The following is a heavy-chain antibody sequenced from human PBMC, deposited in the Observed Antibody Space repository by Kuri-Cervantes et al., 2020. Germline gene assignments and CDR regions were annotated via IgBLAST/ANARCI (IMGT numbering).Heavy chain of an antibody. J-gene: IGHJ5*02. CDR3: ARIPGIAVAGIDNWFDP. CDR2: INPNSGGT. CDR1: GYTFTGYY. Sequence: ASVKVSCKASGYTFTGYYMHWVRQAPGQGLEWMGWINPNSGGTNYAQKFQGRVTMTRDTSISTAYMELSSLRSEDMAVYYCARIPGIAVAGIDNWFDPWGQGTLVTVSS. D-gene: IGHD6-19*01. V-gene: IGHV1-2*02.